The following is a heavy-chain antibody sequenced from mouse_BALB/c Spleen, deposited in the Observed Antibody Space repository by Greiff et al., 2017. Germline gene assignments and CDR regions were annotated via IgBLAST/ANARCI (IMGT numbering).Heavy chain of an antibody. J-gene: IGHJ4*01. CDR1: GYTFTSYV. CDR3: ARSSIYYGNYDYAMDY. CDR2: INPYNDGT. D-gene: IGHD2-1*01. V-gene: IGHV1-14*01. Sequence: EVQLQQPGPELVKPGASVKMSCKASGYTFTSYVMHWVKQKPGQGLEWIGYINPYNDGTKYNEKFKGKATLTSDKSSSTAYMELSSLTSEDSAVYYCARSSIYYGNYDYAMDYWGQGTSVTVSS.